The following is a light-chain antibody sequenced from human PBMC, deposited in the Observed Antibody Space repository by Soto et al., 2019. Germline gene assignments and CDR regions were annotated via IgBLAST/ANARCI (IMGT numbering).Light chain of an antibody. CDR1: SSDVGGYNF. CDR2: EVT. J-gene: IGLJ1*01. CDR3: CSYAGSKNPYV. Sequence: QSALTQPPSASGSRGQSVTISCTGTSSDVGGYNFVSWYQQHPGKAPKVILYEVTKRPSGVPDRFSGSKSGNTASLTVSGLQHEDEAHYYCCSYAGSKNPYVFGTGTKLTVL. V-gene: IGLV2-8*01.